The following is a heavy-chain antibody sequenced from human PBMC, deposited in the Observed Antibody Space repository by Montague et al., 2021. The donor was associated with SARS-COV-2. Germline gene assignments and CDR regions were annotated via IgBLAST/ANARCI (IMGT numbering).Heavy chain of an antibody. CDR1: GFSFDDYA. CDR3: VKDIVRRPVISAPDY. J-gene: IGHJ4*02. Sequence: SLRLSCAASGFSFDDYAMHWVRQAPGKGLAGVSGISWNSGSIGYADSVKGRFTISRDNAKNSLYLQMNSLRADDTALYYGVKDIVRRPVISAPDYWGQGTLVTVSS. D-gene: IGHD2/OR15-2a*01. V-gene: IGHV3-9*01. CDR2: ISWNSGSI.